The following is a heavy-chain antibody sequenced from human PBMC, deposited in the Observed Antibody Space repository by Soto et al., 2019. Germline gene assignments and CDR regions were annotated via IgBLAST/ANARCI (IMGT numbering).Heavy chain of an antibody. CDR2: IYYSGST. CDR1: GGSISSYY. J-gene: IGHJ6*02. V-gene: IGHV4-59*01. D-gene: IGHD3-22*01. Sequence: PSETLSLTCTVSGGSISSYYWSWIRQPPGKGLEWIGYIYYSGSTNYNPSLKSRVTISVDTSKNQFSLKLSSVTAADTAVYYCATTMIVVGDTNYYYGMDVWGQGTTVTVSS. CDR3: ATTMIVVGDTNYYYGMDV.